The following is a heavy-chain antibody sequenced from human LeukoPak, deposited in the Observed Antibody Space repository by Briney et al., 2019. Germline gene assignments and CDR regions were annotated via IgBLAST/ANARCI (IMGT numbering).Heavy chain of an antibody. D-gene: IGHD2-2*01. J-gene: IGHJ4*02. CDR2: INSDGSWT. Sequence: GGSLRLSCAASGNYLMHWVRQAPGKGLVWVSHINSDGSWTGYADSVKGRFTISKDNAKNTVYLQMNNLRAEDTAVYYCVSFYETNWGRGTLVTVS. CDR1: GNYL. CDR3: VSFYETN. V-gene: IGHV3-74*01.